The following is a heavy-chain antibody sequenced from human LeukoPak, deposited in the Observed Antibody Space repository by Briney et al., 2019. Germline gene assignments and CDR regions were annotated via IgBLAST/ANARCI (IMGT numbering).Heavy chain of an antibody. D-gene: IGHD5-24*01. CDR3: ARSGRWLQLEGFDY. V-gene: IGHV4-59*01. Sequence: SETLSLTCTVSGGSISSYYWSWIRQPPGKGLEWIGYIYYSGSTNYNPSLKSRVTISVDTYKNQFSLKLSSVTAADTAVYYCARSGRWLQLEGFDYWGQGTLVTVSS. J-gene: IGHJ4*02. CDR2: IYYSGST. CDR1: GGSISSYY.